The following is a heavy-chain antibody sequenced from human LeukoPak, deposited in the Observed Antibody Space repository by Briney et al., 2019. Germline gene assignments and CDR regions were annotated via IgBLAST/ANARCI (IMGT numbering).Heavy chain of an antibody. CDR3: ARRNLLLGGSFDS. CDR2: ILFSGSS. CDR1: GDSIVSNYYY. D-gene: IGHD2-8*02. Sequence: PSETLSLTCNVSGDSIVSNYYYWAWFRQPPRSGLEWLVNILFSGSSYYNPSLGSRVAMSVDTSKNQFSLKLNSVTAADTSVYFCARRNLLLGGSFDSWGQGSLVIVSS. J-gene: IGHJ4*02. V-gene: IGHV4-39*01.